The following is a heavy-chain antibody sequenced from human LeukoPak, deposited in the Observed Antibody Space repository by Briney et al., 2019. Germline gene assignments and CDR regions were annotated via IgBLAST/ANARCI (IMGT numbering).Heavy chain of an antibody. CDR2: VNPNNGVT. Sequence: ASVKVSCKASGYTFIGYYIHWVRQAPGQGLEWMGWVNPNNGVTNYAQKFQGRVTMTRDTSISTAFMEMSSLRSDGMAVYYCAREKNYYFDSWGQGTLVTVSS. CDR3: AREKNYYFDS. J-gene: IGHJ4*02. CDR1: GYTFIGYY. D-gene: IGHD1-7*01. V-gene: IGHV1-2*02.